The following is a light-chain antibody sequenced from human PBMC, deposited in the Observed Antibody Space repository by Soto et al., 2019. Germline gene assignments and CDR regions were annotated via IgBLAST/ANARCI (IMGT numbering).Light chain of an antibody. CDR1: QSLLYSDGKTY. CDR2: KVS. CDR3: MQATHWPRT. V-gene: IGKV2-30*01. J-gene: IGKJ1*01. Sequence: DVVMTQSPLSLPVTLGQPASISCRSSQSLLYSDGKTYLNWFQQRPGQSPRRLIYKVSVRDSGVPDRFSGNGSGSNFTLTISRVEAEDVGLYYCMQATHWPRTFGQGTRVEIK.